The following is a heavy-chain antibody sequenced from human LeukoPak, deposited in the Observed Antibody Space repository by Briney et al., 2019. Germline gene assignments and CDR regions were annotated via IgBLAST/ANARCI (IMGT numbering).Heavy chain of an antibody. V-gene: IGHV3-23*01. CDR3: ARNHGDYVYGMDV. Sequence: GGSLRLSCAASGFTFGVYAMSWVRQAPGKGLEWVSTVGSSDITYYAGSVMGRFTISRDIPKNTLYLQMNSLRAGDTAVYYCARNHGDYVYGMDVWGQGTTVTVSS. D-gene: IGHD4-17*01. J-gene: IGHJ6*02. CDR1: GFTFGVYA. CDR2: VGSSDIT.